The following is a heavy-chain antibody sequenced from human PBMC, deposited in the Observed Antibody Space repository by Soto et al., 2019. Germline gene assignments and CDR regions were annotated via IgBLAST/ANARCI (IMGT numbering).Heavy chain of an antibody. CDR1: GYTFTSYG. J-gene: IGHJ6*02. CDR2: ISAYNGNT. V-gene: IGHV1-18*04. CDR3: ARELVVVTAIVVGMDV. D-gene: IGHD2-21*02. Sequence: GASVKVSCKASGYTFTSYGISWVRQAPGQGLEWMGWISAYNGNTNYAQKLQGRVTMTTDTSTSTAYMELRSLRSDDTAVYYCARELVVVTAIVVGMDVWGQGTTVTVSS.